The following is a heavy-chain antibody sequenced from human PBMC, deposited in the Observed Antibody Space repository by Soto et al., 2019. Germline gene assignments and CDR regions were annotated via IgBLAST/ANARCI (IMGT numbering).Heavy chain of an antibody. D-gene: IGHD6-6*01. Sequence: GGSLRLSCAASGFTFSSYGMHWVRQAPGKGLEWVAVIWYDGSNKYYADSVKGRFTISRDNSKNTLYLQMNSLRAEDTAVYYFARGFSSSAPFDYWGQGTLVTVSS. J-gene: IGHJ4*02. CDR2: IWYDGSNK. V-gene: IGHV3-33*01. CDR1: GFTFSSYG. CDR3: ARGFSSSAPFDY.